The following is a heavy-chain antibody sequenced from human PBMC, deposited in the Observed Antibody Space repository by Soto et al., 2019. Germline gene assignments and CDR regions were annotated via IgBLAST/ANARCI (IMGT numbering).Heavy chain of an antibody. CDR3: SILLPLLFGELLPGYYYYYMDV. V-gene: IGHV3-23*01. Sequence: PGGSLRLSCAASGFTFSSYAMSWVRQAPGKGLERVSAISGSGGSTYYADYVKGRFTISRDNSKNTLYLQMNSLRAENTAVFYCSILLPLLFGELLPGYYYYYMDVWGKGTTVTVSS. CDR2: ISGSGGST. J-gene: IGHJ6*03. CDR1: GFTFSSYA. D-gene: IGHD3-10*01.